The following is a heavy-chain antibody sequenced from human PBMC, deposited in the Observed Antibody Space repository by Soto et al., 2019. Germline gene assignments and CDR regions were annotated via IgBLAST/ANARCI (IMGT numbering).Heavy chain of an antibody. Sequence: SETLSLTCTVSGGSISSYYWSWIRQPPGKGLEWIGYIYYSGSTNYNPSLKSRDTISVDTSKYQFSLKLSSVTAADTAVYYCSRVLSCLEWSSYYYYYYMDVWGKGTTVTVSS. J-gene: IGHJ6*03. CDR2: IYYSGST. V-gene: IGHV4-59*01. D-gene: IGHD3-3*01. CDR3: SRVLSCLEWSSYYYYYYMDV. CDR1: GGSISSYY.